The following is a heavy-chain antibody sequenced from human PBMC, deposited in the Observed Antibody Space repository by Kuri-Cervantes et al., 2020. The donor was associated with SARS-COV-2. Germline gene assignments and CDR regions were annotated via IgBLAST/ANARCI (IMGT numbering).Heavy chain of an antibody. V-gene: IGHV3-73*01. CDR3: AREIGMAIRGYYYYYMDV. J-gene: IGHJ6*03. Sequence: GESLKISCAASGLTSSGSAMHWVRQASGKGLEWVGRIRSKANSYATAYAASVKGRFTISRDDSKNTAYLQMNSLKTEDTAVYYCAREIGMAIRGYYYYYMDVWAKGTTATFPS. CDR2: IRSKANSYAT. D-gene: IGHD5-24*01. CDR1: GLTSSGSA.